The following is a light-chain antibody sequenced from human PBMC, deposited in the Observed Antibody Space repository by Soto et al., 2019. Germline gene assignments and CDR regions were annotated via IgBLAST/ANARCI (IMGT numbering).Light chain of an antibody. V-gene: IGLV2-23*01. Sequence: QSVLTQPASVSGSPGQSITISCTGTSSDVGSHNLVSWYQQHPGEAPKLMIYEGSERPSGVSNRFSGSKSGNTASLTISGLQAEDDADYYCCSYADSSTYVFGTGTKVTVL. CDR1: SSDVGSHNL. CDR3: CSYADSSTYV. CDR2: EGS. J-gene: IGLJ1*01.